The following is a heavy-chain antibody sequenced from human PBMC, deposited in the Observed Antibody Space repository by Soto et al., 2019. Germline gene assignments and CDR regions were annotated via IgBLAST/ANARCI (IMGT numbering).Heavy chain of an antibody. CDR2: IYYSGGT. CDR1: GGSISRGGYY. V-gene: IGHV4-31*03. Sequence: QVQLQESDPGLVKPSQTLSLTCTVSGGSISRGGYYWSWIRQHPGKGLEWIGYIYYSGGTYYNPSLKSRVTISVDTSENQSSLRLSSVTAADTAVYYCARKDSGYADYMDVWGKGTTVTVSS. CDR3: ARKDSGYADYMDV. D-gene: IGHD5-12*01. J-gene: IGHJ6*03.